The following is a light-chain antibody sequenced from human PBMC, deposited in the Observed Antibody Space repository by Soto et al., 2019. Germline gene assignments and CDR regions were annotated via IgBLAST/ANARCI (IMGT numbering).Light chain of an antibody. J-gene: IGLJ2*01. Sequence: SSELTQPPSVSVAPGKTARITCGGNNIGSKSVHWYQQKPGQAPVLVIYYDSDRPSGIPERFSGSNSGNTATLTISRVEAGDEADYCCQVWDSSSDRGVFGGGTKLTVL. CDR3: QVWDSSSDRGV. V-gene: IGLV3-21*04. CDR2: YDS. CDR1: NIGSKS.